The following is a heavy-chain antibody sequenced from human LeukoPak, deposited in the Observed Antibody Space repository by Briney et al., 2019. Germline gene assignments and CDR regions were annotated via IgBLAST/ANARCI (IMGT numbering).Heavy chain of an antibody. CDR3: ARSDARLVEAFDI. J-gene: IGHJ3*02. V-gene: IGHV3-7*01. CDR2: IKQDGSEK. CDR1: GFTFSSYW. D-gene: IGHD3-9*01. Sequence: GGSLRLSCAASGFTFSSYWMSWVRQAPGKGLEWVADIKQDGSEKYYVDSVKGRFTISRDNAKNSLYLQMNSLRAEDTAVYYCARSDARLVEAFDIWGQGTMVTVSS.